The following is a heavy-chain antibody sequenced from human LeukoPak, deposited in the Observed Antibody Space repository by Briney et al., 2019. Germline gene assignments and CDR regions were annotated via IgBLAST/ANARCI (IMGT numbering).Heavy chain of an antibody. CDR1: GFTFSSYSMN. CDR3: ARHASLRSPLVY. V-gene: IGHV4-39*01. CDR2: VYYSGST. D-gene: IGHD3-16*01. Sequence: GSLRLSCAASGFTFSSYSMNWVRQAPGKGLEWIGTVYYSGSTYYNPSLKSRVTISVDLSKNQFSLKLSSVTAAETAVYYCARHASLRSPLVYWGQGILVTVSS. J-gene: IGHJ1*01.